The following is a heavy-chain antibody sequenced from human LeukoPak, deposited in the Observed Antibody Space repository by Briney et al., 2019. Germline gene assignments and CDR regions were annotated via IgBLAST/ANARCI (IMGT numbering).Heavy chain of an antibody. CDR1: GGSISSYY. J-gene: IGHJ5*02. CDR3: ARDASYCGGDCYPSYWFDP. D-gene: IGHD2-21*02. V-gene: IGHV4-59*01. CDR2: IYYSGST. Sequence: PSETLSLTCTVSGGSISSYYWSWIRQPPGKGLEWIGYIYYSGSTNYNPSLKSRVTISVDTSKNQFSLELSSVTAADTAVYYCARDASYCGGDCYPSYWFDPWGQGTLVTVSS.